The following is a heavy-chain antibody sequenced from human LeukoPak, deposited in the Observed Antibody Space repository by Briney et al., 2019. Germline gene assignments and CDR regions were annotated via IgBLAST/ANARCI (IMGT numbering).Heavy chain of an antibody. D-gene: IGHD3-10*01. V-gene: IGHV1-18*01. CDR1: GYTFTNYG. CDR2: ISPYNGNT. CDR3: ARDFEYGSGSSPDY. J-gene: IGHJ4*02. Sequence: ASVKVSCKASGYTFTNYGISWVRQAPGQGLEWMGWISPYNGNTNYAQKLQGRVTMTTDTSTTTSYMELRSLRSDDTAVYYCARDFEYGSGSSPDYWGQGTLVTVSS.